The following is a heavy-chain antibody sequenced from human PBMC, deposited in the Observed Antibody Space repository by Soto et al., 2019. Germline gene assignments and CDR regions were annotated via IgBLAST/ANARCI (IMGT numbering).Heavy chain of an antibody. CDR1: GFSLTASGVG. CDR3: VHRPHFSGSWYWIGYFDY. D-gene: IGHD2-15*01. CDR2: VYWSDDK. J-gene: IGHJ4*02. V-gene: IGHV2-5*01. Sequence: QITLKESGPTLVKPTQTLTLTCTFSGFSLTASGVGVGWVRQPPGKALEWLALVYWSDDKLYSPSLKSRLTITKDTSRNQVVLTMNNMDPVDTATYYCVHRPHFSGSWYWIGYFDYWGQGTLVTVSS.